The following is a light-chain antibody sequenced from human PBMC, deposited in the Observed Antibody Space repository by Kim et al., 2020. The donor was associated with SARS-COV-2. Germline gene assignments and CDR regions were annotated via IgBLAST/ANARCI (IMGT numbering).Light chain of an antibody. CDR3: SSYTSSKTWV. V-gene: IGLV2-14*03. Sequence: GQSITISCTGTNSDIGGYNYVSWYQQHPGKAPKLMIYDVTKRPSGVSNRFSGSKSGNTASQTISGLQADDEADYYCSSYTSSKTWVFGGGTQLTVL. CDR1: NSDIGGYNY. J-gene: IGLJ3*02. CDR2: DVT.